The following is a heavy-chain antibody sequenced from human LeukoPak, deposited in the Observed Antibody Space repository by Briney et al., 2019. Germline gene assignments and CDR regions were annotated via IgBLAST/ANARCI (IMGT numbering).Heavy chain of an antibody. D-gene: IGHD3-3*01. J-gene: IGHJ4*02. CDR1: GGSISSGGYY. Sequence: SETLSLTCTVSGGSISSGGYYWSWIRQPPGKGLEWIGYVYHSGSTYYNPSLKSRVTISVDRSKNQFSLKLSSVTAADTAVYYCARELRYDFWSGSYYFDYWGQGTLVTVSS. CDR2: VYHSGST. V-gene: IGHV4-30-2*01. CDR3: ARELRYDFWSGSYYFDY.